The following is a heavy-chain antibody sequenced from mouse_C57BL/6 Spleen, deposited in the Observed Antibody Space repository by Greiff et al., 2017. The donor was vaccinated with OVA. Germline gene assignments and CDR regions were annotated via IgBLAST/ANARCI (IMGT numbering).Heavy chain of an antibody. CDR2: IYPGAGDT. Sequence: VQLQESGPELVKPGASVKISCKASGYAFSSSWMNWVKQRPGKGLEWIGRIYPGAGDTNYNGKFKGKATLTADKSSSTAYMQLSSLTSEDSAVYCCARRILFDDWGKGTTLTVSS. V-gene: IGHV1-82*01. CDR3: ARRILFDD. CDR1: GYAFSSSW. J-gene: IGHJ2*01.